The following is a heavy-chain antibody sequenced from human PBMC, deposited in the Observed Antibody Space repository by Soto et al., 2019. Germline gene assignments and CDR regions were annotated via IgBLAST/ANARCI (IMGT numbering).Heavy chain of an antibody. CDR2: ISYSGST. V-gene: IGHV4-31*03. CDR1: GYSISRGNY. J-gene: IGHJ4*02. CDR3: ARAAPTAAVDY. D-gene: IGHD1-26*01. Sequence: QVQLQESGTGLVKPSQTLSLTCTVSGYSISRGNYWSWIRQHPGKGLQWIGYISYSGSTYYNPSRKIRVTMSAGTSKSLFSLKLTSVTAADTAVYYCARAAPTAAVDYWGQGSLVTVSS.